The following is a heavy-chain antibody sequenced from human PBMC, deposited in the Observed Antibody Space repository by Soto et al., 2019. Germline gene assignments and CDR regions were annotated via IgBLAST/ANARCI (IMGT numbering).Heavy chain of an antibody. Sequence: SETLSLTCSVSGGSISSGGYYWSWIRQHPGKGLEWIGYTFYSGATYYNPSLKSRTIISVDTSKNQFSLTLASLTAADTAVYYCARVQPYDYGANTGWLDPWGQGTLVTVSS. CDR1: GGSISSGGYY. CDR2: TFYSGAT. V-gene: IGHV4-31*03. CDR3: ARVQPYDYGANTGWLDP. J-gene: IGHJ5*02. D-gene: IGHD4-17*01.